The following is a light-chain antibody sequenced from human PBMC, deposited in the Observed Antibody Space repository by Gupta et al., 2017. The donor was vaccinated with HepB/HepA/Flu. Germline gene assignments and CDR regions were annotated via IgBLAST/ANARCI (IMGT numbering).Light chain of an antibody. CDR2: GAS. CDR1: QTSSHSS. Sequence: EIVLTQSPGTLSLSPGERATLSCRASQTSSHSSLAWYQHKPGQAPRLLSYGASSRTTGIPDRFSGSGSGTDFTLTISRLEPEDFAVYYCQQVAYSPYTFGQGTRLEI. J-gene: IGKJ2*01. CDR3: QQVAYSPYT. V-gene: IGKV3-20*01.